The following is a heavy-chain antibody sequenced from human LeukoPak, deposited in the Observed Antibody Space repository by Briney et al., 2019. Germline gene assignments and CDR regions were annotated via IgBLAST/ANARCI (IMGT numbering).Heavy chain of an antibody. D-gene: IGHD4-11*01. V-gene: IGHV1-69*04. J-gene: IGHJ4*02. CDR2: IIPIFGIT. CDR1: GGTFSSYA. Sequence: SVKVSCKASGGTFSSYAISWVPQAPGQGLEWMGRIIPIFGITNYAQKFQGRVTITADKSTSTAYMELSSRRSEDTAVYYCARDGDTVTQEYYFDYWGQGTLVTVAS. CDR3: ARDGDTVTQEYYFDY.